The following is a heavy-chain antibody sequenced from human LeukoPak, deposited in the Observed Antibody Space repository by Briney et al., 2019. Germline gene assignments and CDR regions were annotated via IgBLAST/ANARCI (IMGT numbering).Heavy chain of an antibody. CDR3: ARGEKSWINGFDL. Sequence: PGGSLRRSCAASGFTFSSHWMHWVRQAPGKGLVWVSRINSDGSGTIYAESVKGRFTISRDNAKNTLDLQMNSLRAEDTAVYYCARGEKSWINGFDLWGQGTLVTVSS. CDR1: GFTFSSHW. D-gene: IGHD2-8*01. CDR2: INSDGSGT. V-gene: IGHV3-74*01. J-gene: IGHJ4*02.